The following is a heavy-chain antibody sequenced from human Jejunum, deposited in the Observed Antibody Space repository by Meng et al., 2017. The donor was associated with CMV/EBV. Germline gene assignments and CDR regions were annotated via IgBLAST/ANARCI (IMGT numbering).Heavy chain of an antibody. CDR2: ISGTGITT. D-gene: IGHD2-21*02. V-gene: IGHV3-23*01. CDR1: GFMFNNYA. Sequence: LSCEASGFMFNNYAMSWVRQAPGKGLEWVSSISGTGITTYYADSVRGRFTISRDNSKDTLYLHMDSLGAEDTAMYYCAKDLRYGDAKEGGQGTLVTVSS. CDR3: AKDLRYGDAKE. J-gene: IGHJ4*02.